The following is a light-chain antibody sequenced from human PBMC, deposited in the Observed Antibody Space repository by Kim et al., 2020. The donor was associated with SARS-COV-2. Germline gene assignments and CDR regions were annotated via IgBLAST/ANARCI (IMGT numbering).Light chain of an antibody. Sequence: SITISRTRTSSEGGSYNLVSWYQQHPGKAPKLMIYEGSKRHSGVSNRFSGSKSGNTASLTISGLQAEDEADYYCCSYAGSSTFYVVFGGGTQLTVL. CDR3: CSYAGSSTFYVV. J-gene: IGLJ2*01. CDR2: EGS. CDR1: SSEGGSYNL. V-gene: IGLV2-23*03.